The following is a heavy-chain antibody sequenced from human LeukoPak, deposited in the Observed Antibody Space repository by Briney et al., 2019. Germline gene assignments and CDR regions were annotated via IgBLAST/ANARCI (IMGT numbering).Heavy chain of an antibody. CDR3: ARESRGYDILTRKYHRGYYSYYMDV. V-gene: IGHV3-7*01. Sequence: GGSLRLSCAASGFTFNSYWMSWVRQAPGKGLEWVANIKQDVNEKYYVDSVKGRFTISRDNAKNSLYLQMNSLRAEDTAVYYCARESRGYDILTRKYHRGYYSYYMDVWGKGTTVTVSS. CDR1: GFTFNSYW. J-gene: IGHJ6*03. D-gene: IGHD3-9*01. CDR2: IKQDVNEK.